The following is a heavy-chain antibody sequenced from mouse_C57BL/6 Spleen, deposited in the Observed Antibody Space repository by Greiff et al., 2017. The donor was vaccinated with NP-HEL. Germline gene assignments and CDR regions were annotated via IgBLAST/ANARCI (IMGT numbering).Heavy chain of an antibody. V-gene: IGHV1-26*01. CDR1: GYTFTDYY. Sequence: EVQLQQSGPELVKPGASVKISCKASGYTFTDYYMNWVKQSHGKSLEWIGDINPNNGGTSYNQKFKGKATLTVDKSSSTAYMELRSLTSEDSAVYYCARSGWLLHFDYWGQGTTLTVSS. J-gene: IGHJ2*01. D-gene: IGHD2-3*01. CDR3: ARSGWLLHFDY. CDR2: INPNNGGT.